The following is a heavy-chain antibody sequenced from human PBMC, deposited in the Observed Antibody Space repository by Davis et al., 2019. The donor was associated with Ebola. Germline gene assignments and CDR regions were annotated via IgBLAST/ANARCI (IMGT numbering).Heavy chain of an antibody. Sequence: ASVKVSCKASGYTFTSYYMHWVRQAPGQGLEWMGLINPNDGRTIYAQKFQGRVTITADESTSTAYMELSSLRSEDTALYYCTTPGGQDSGYDVFDIWGQGTMVTVSS. CDR2: INPNDGRT. J-gene: IGHJ3*02. D-gene: IGHD5-12*01. CDR1: GYTFTSYY. V-gene: IGHV1-46*03. CDR3: TTPGGQDSGYDVFDI.